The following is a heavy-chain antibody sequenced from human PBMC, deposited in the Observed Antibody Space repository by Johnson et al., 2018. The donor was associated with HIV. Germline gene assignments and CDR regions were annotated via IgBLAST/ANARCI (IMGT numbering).Heavy chain of an antibody. V-gene: IGHV3-33*08. Sequence: HVQLVESGGGFVQPGGSLRLSCAASGFTLSDYYMDWVSQAPVKGLEWVAFIRYDGSNKYYADSVKGRFTISRDNAKNSLYLQMNSLRAEDTAVYYCARNGLIPAAKGVAFDIWGHGTTVTVSS. D-gene: IGHD2-2*01. CDR3: ARNGLIPAAKGVAFDI. CDR1: GFTLSDYY. CDR2: IRYDGSNK. J-gene: IGHJ3*02.